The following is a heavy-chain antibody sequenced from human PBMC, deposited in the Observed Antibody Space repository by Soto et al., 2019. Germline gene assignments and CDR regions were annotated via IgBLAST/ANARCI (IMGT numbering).Heavy chain of an antibody. CDR1: GFTFSSYA. Sequence: GGSLRLSCAASGFTFSSYAMSWVRQAPGKGLEWVSAIGGSGGSTYYADSVKGRFTISRDNSKNTLYLQMNSLRAEDTAVYYCAKDIAAMDLPYFDYWGQGTLVTVSS. D-gene: IGHD2-2*01. CDR3: AKDIAAMDLPYFDY. CDR2: IGGSGGST. J-gene: IGHJ4*02. V-gene: IGHV3-23*01.